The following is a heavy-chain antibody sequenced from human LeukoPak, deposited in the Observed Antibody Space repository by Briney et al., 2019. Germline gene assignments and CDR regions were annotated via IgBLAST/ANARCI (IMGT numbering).Heavy chain of an antibody. D-gene: IGHD3-10*01. CDR2: INSDGSST. CDR1: GFTFSTYW. Sequence: GGSLRLSCAASGFTFSTYWMTWVRQAPGKGLVWVSRINSDGSSTSYADSVKGRFTISRDNAKNTLYLQMNSLRAEDTAVYYCARRLLIRGSGFDLWGQGTLVTVSS. CDR3: ARRLLIRGSGFDL. V-gene: IGHV3-74*01. J-gene: IGHJ5*02.